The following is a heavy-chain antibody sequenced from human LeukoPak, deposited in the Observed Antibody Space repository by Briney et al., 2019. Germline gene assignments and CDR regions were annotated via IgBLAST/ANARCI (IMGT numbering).Heavy chain of an antibody. CDR2: IYYSRNT. CDR3: ARIVPYKFGYVDY. D-gene: IGHD6-6*01. V-gene: IGHV4-59*01. J-gene: IGHJ4*02. CDR1: GGSINNYY. Sequence: KPSETLSLTCIVPGGSINNYYWSWIRQPPGKGLEWIGYIYYSRNTNYNPSLRGRVSISLDTSKNQFSLKLTSVTAADTAVYYCARIVPYKFGYVDYWGQGTLVTVSS.